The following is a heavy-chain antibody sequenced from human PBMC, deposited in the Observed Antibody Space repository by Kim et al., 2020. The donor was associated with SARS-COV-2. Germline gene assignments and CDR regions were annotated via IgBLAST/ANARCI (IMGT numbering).Heavy chain of an antibody. D-gene: IGHD5-18*01. V-gene: IGHV1-2*06. Sequence: ASVKVSCKASGYTFTGYYMHWVRQAPGQGLEWMGHIIPDSGGTKYAQKFQGRVTLTRDTSFGTVYMELGRLRSDATAVYYCAREDTAMAPFDYWGQGPLVTVSS. CDR2: IIPDSGGT. J-gene: IGHJ4*02. CDR3: AREDTAMAPFDY. CDR1: GYTFTGYY.